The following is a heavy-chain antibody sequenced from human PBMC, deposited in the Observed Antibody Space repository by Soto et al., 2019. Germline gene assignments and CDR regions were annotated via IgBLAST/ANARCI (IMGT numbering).Heavy chain of an antibody. CDR3: AREERNDYGDYGMDV. V-gene: IGHV4-59*01. D-gene: IGHD4-17*01. CDR1: GGSISSYY. J-gene: IGHJ6*02. CDR2: IYYSGST. Sequence: SETLSLTCTVSGGSISSYYWSWIRQPPGKGLEWIGYIYYSGSTNYNPSLKSRVTISVDTSKNQFSLKLSSVTAADTAVYYCAREERNDYGDYGMDVWGQGTTVTVSS.